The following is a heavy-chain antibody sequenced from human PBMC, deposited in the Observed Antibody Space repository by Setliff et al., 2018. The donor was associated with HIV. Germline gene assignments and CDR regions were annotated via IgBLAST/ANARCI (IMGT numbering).Heavy chain of an antibody. CDR3: ARYDYGDFDY. CDR1: GGSFSVYY. D-gene: IGHD4-17*01. Sequence: PSETLSLTCAVFGGSFSVYYWSWIRQPPGKGLEWIGEINHSGSTDYNPSLKSRVTISVDTSKNQFSLNLSSVTAADTAVYYCARYDYGDFDYWGQGTPVTVSS. V-gene: IGHV4-34*01. J-gene: IGHJ4*02. CDR2: INHSGST.